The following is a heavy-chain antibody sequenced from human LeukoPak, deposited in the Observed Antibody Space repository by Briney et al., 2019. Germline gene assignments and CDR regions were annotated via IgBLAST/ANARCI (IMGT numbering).Heavy chain of an antibody. D-gene: IGHD2-15*01. CDR2: IKQDGSEK. J-gene: IGHJ5*02. CDR1: GFTFSSYW. Sequence: GGSLRLSCAASGFTFSSYWMSWVRQAPGKGLEWVANIKQDGSEKYYVDSVKGRFTISRDNAKNSLYLQMNSLRAKDTAVYYCARGTYYCSGGSCYRWFDPWGQGTLVTVSS. V-gene: IGHV3-7*01. CDR3: ARGTYYCSGGSCYRWFDP.